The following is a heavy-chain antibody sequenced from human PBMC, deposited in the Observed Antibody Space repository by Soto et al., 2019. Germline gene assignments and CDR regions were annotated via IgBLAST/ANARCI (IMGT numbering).Heavy chain of an antibody. Sequence: QVLLQQWGAGLLKPSETLSLTCAVYGGSFSGFYWSWIRQPPGEGLEWIGEINHSGGTNYNPSLKSRVTISVDTSKNQFALKLSSVTAADTAVYYCARGGWAMRFSSWGQGTLVTVSS. CDR2: INHSGGT. CDR3: ARGGWAMRFSS. CDR1: GGSFSGFY. D-gene: IGHD2-2*01. V-gene: IGHV4-34*01. J-gene: IGHJ4*02.